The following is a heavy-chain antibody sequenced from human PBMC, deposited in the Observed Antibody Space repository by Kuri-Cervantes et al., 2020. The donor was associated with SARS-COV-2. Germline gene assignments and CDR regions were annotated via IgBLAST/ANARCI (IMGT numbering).Heavy chain of an antibody. Sequence: GGSLRLSCGASGFTFKTYTMNWVRQAPGKALQWISSTSGSGSYIYYADSLRGRFTTSRDNAKNSLYLQMNSLRAEDTAVYYCARDTLRRGHNDAFDIWGQGTMVTVSS. D-gene: IGHD5-18*01. J-gene: IGHJ3*02. CDR1: GFTFKTYT. V-gene: IGHV3-21*01. CDR3: ARDTLRRGHNDAFDI. CDR2: TSGSGSYI.